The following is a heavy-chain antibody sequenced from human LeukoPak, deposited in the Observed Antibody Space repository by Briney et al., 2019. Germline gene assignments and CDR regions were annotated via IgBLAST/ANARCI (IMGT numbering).Heavy chain of an antibody. CDR1: GFSLSTSGMC. V-gene: IGHV2-70*11. CDR3: ARCGLLWFGEPTYFDY. Sequence: RESGPALAKPTQTLTLTCTFSGFSLSTSGMCVSWIRQPPGKALEWLARIDWDDDKYYSTSLKTRLTISKDTSKNQVVLTMTNMDPVDTATYYCARCGLLWFGEPTYFDYWGQGTLVTVSS. D-gene: IGHD3-10*01. CDR2: IDWDDDK. J-gene: IGHJ4*02.